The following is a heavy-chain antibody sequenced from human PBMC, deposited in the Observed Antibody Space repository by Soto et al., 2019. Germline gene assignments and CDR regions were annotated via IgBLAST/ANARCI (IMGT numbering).Heavy chain of an antibody. CDR3: ARDKQAVAVTKRYYYYMDV. V-gene: IGHV4-59*01. J-gene: IGHJ6*03. CDR1: GGSISSYY. CDR2: IYYSGST. Sequence: PSETLSLTCTVSGGSISSYYWSWIRQPPGKGLEWIGYIYYSGSTNYNPSLKSRVTISVDTSKNQFSLKLSSVTAADTAVYYCARDKQAVAVTKRYYYYMDVWGKGTTVTVSS. D-gene: IGHD4-17*01.